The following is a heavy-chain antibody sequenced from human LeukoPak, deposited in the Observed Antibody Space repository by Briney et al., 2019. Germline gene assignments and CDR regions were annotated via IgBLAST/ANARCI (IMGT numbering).Heavy chain of an antibody. Sequence: GASVKVSCKASGYTFTGYYMHWVRQAPGQGLEWMGWINPNSGGTNYAQKFQGRVTMTRDTSISTAYMELSRPRSDDTAVYYCARDTLVPSHWDIVVVPAANGGDYWGQGTLVTVSS. CDR1: GYTFTGYY. CDR3: ARDTLVPSHWDIVVVPAANGGDY. D-gene: IGHD2-2*01. J-gene: IGHJ4*02. V-gene: IGHV1-2*02. CDR2: INPNSGGT.